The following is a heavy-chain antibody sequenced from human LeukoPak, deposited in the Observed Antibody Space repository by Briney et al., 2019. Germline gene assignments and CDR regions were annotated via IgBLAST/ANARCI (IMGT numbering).Heavy chain of an antibody. D-gene: IGHD4/OR15-4a*01. V-gene: IGHV4-39*07. CDR2: IYYSGST. CDR3: ARDAGATAY. CDR1: GGSISSSIYY. Sequence: TSETLSLTCTVSGGSISSSIYYWGWIRQPPGKGLEWIGSIYYSGSTYYNPSLKSRVTISVDTSKNQFSLKLTSVTSADTAVYYCARDAGATAYWGQGALVTVSS. J-gene: IGHJ4*02.